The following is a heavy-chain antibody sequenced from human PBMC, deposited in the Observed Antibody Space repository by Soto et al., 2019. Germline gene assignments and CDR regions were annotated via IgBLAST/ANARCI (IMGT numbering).Heavy chain of an antibody. Sequence: GASVKVSCRASGYTFTSYGISWVRQAPGQGLEWMGWISAYNGNTNYAQKLQGRVTMTTDTSTSTAYMELRSLRSDDTAVYYCAITGGSYADYYYVMKVCGRLTTVAVCS. CDR2: ISAYNGNT. J-gene: IGHJ6*01. CDR3: AITGGSYADYYYVMKV. D-gene: IGHD1-26*01. CDR1: GYTFTSYG. V-gene: IGHV1-18*04.